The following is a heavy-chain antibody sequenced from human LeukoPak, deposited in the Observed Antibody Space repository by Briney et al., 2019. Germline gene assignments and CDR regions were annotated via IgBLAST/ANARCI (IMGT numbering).Heavy chain of an antibody. CDR3: AKDPNSSGWYYFDY. Sequence: QPGGSLLLTCAASGFPCSSYAMSWGRPAPGKGLGWVAAISGSGGSTYYADSVKGRFTISRDNSKNTLYLQMNSLRAEDTAVYYCAKDPNSSGWYYFDYWGQGTLVTVSS. CDR2: ISGSGGST. D-gene: IGHD6-19*01. CDR1: GFPCSSYA. J-gene: IGHJ4*02. V-gene: IGHV3-23*01.